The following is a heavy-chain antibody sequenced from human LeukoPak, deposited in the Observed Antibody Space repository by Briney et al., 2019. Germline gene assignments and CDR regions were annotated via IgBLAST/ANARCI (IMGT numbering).Heavy chain of an antibody. D-gene: IGHD2-2*03. CDR1: EGTLSGYF. V-gene: IGHV4-34*01. J-gene: IGHJ3*01. CDR3: VRQIGSGAFDL. Sequence: SETLSLTCAVYEGTLSGYFWSWVRQPPGKGLEWIGEISIAGEINYNPSLRSRATISMDTTKNQFSLTLSSVIVADTALYHCVRQIGSGAFDLWGRDRVVIVSS. CDR2: ISIAGEI.